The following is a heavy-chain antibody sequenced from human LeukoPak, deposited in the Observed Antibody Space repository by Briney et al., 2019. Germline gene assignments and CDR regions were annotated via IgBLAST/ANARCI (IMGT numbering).Heavy chain of an antibody. CDR3: ARGGRAHYYYCGMDV. V-gene: IGHV1-8*01. J-gene: IGHJ6*02. CDR2: MNPNSGNT. Sequence: ASVKVSCKASGYTFTSYDINWVRQATGQGLEWMGWMNPNSGNTGYAQKFQGRVTMTRNTSISTAYMELSSLRSEDTAVYYCARGGRAHYYYCGMDVWGQGTTVTVSS. CDR1: GYTFTSYD. D-gene: IGHD1-26*01.